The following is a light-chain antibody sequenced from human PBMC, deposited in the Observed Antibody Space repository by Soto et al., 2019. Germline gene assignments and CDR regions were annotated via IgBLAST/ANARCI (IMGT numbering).Light chain of an antibody. Sequence: QSVLTQPPSASGTPGQRVTISCSGGISNIGSNTINWYQQLPGTAPKLLIYSNDQRPSGVPDRFSGSKSGTSASLVISGLQSEDEADYYCAGWDDSLCGCVFGGGTQLTVL. J-gene: IGLJ3*02. CDR2: SND. V-gene: IGLV1-44*01. CDR3: AGWDDSLCGCV. CDR1: ISNIGSNT.